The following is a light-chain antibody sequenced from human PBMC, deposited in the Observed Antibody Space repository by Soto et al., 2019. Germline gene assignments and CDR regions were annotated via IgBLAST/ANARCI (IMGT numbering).Light chain of an antibody. V-gene: IGKV3-15*01. CDR1: QSVSSN. CDR2: GAS. CDR3: QQYNNWPPWT. J-gene: IGKJ1*01. Sequence: EMVMTQSPATLSVSPGERATLSCRASQSVSSNLAWYQQKPGQAPRLLIYGASTRATGIPARLSGSGSGTEFTLTISSLQSEDFAVYYCQQYNNWPPWTFGQGTKVDI.